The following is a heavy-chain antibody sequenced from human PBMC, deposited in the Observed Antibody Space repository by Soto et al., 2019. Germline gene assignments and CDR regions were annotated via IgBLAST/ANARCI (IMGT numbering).Heavy chain of an antibody. D-gene: IGHD3-10*01. V-gene: IGHV3-33*01. Sequence: GGSLRLSCAASGFTFSSYGMHWVRQAPGKGLEWVAVIWYDGSNKYYADSVKGRFTISRDNSKNTLYLQMNSLRAEDTAVYYCARDKEFGEFPYGMDVWGQGTTVTVSS. J-gene: IGHJ6*02. CDR1: GFTFSSYG. CDR2: IWYDGSNK. CDR3: ARDKEFGEFPYGMDV.